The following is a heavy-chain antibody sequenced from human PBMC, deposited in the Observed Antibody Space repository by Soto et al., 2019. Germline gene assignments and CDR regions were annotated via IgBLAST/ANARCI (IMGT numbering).Heavy chain of an antibody. V-gene: IGHV5-10-1*01. CDR1: GYSFTSYW. J-gene: IGHJ4*02. D-gene: IGHD3-22*01. CDR2: IDPSDSYT. CDR3: ASEGWSSGPKFDY. Sequence: GESLKISCNGSGYSFTSYWISWVRQMPGKGLEWMGRIDPSDSYTNYSPSFQGHVTISADKSISTAYLQWSSLKASDTAMYYCASEGWSSGPKFDYWGQGTLVTVSS.